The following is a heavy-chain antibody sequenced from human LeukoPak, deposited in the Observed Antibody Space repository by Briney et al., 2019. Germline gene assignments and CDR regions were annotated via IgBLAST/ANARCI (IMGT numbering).Heavy chain of an antibody. D-gene: IGHD6-13*01. CDR1: GFTLSSYA. J-gene: IGHJ4*02. V-gene: IGHV3-23*01. CDR3: AKGGRVAAASEVDY. Sequence: GGSLRLSCAASGFTLSSYAMNWVRQAPGKGLEWVSTTSGSGTTTHHADSVKGRFTISRDNSKSTLYLQMNSLRAEDTAVYYCAKGGRVAAASEVDYWGQGTLVTVSS. CDR2: TSGSGTTT.